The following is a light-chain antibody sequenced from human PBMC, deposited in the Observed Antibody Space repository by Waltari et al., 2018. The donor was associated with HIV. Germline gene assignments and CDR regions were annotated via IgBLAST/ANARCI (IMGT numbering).Light chain of an antibody. CDR2: WAS. Sequence: DIVMTQSPESLVVSLGERATINCTSSHNILYNSNNKNYLAWYQHKPCQPPGLLFSWASTQQSGVPDRFIDCGSGTSFTRIFHKLQPGDLALYFCQQFFSAPRTFGGGTKVEI. V-gene: IGKV4-1*01. CDR1: HNILYNSNNKNY. CDR3: QQFFSAPRT. J-gene: IGKJ4*01.